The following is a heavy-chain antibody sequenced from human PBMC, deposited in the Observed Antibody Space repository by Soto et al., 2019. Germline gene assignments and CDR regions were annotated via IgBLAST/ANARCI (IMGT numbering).Heavy chain of an antibody. D-gene: IGHD6-6*01. Sequence: GASVKVSCKASGYIFTNYGISCVRQAPGQGLEWMGWISAHNGNTKYAQKAQGRITMTTDTSTSTAYMELRSLRSDDTAVYHCARHGSDSSACPRMDVWGQGTTVTVSS. V-gene: IGHV1-18*01. CDR2: ISAHNGNT. CDR3: ARHGSDSSACPRMDV. J-gene: IGHJ6*02. CDR1: GYIFTNYG.